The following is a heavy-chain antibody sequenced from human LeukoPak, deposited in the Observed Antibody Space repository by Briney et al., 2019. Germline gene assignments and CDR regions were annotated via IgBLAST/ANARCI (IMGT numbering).Heavy chain of an antibody. CDR2: ISAYNGNT. CDR1: GYTFTSYG. J-gene: IGHJ6*02. CDR3: ARDNVVGGWQSYYYYYGMDV. Sequence: ASVKVSCKASGYTFTSYGISWVRQAPGQGLEWMGWISAYNGNTNYAQKLQGRVTMTTDTSTSIAYMELRSLRSDDTAVYYCARDNVVGGWQSYYYYYGMDVWGQGTTVTVSS. D-gene: IGHD6-19*01. V-gene: IGHV1-18*01.